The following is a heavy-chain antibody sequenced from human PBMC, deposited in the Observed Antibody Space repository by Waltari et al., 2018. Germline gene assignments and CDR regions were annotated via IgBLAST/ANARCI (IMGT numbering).Heavy chain of an antibody. J-gene: IGHJ3*02. Sequence: EVQLVESGGGLVQPGGSLRLSCAASGFTFSSYWMSWVRQAPGKGLEWVANIKQDGSEKYYVDSVKGRFTISRDNAKNSLYLQMNSLRAEDTAVYYCARAIVGATGAFDIWGQGTMVTVSS. V-gene: IGHV3-7*01. D-gene: IGHD1-26*01. CDR3: ARAIVGATGAFDI. CDR1: GFTFSSYW. CDR2: IKQDGSEK.